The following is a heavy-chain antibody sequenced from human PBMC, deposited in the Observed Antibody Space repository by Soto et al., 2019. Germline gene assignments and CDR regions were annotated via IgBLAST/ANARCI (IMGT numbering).Heavy chain of an antibody. V-gene: IGHV3-23*01. CDR3: ATSLGIPAAMWGYFDY. CDR1: GFTFSSYA. CDR2: ISGSGGST. J-gene: IGHJ4*02. Sequence: GGSLRLSCAASGFTFSSYAMSWVRQAPGKGLEWVSAISGSGGSTYYADSVKGRFTISRDNSKNTLYLQMNSLRAEDTAVYYCATSLGIPAAMWGYFDYWGQGTLVTVSS. D-gene: IGHD2-2*01.